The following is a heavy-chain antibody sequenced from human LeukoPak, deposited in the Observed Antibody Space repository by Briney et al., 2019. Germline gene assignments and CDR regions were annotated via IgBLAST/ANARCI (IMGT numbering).Heavy chain of an antibody. D-gene: IGHD3-9*01. CDR3: ARSSRRYFDSNWFDP. V-gene: IGHV4-59*01. CDR2: IYYSGST. Sequence: SETPSLTCTVSGGSISSYYWSWIRQPPGKGLDWIGSIYYSGSTNYNPSLKSRVTISIDTSKNQFSLKLTSVTAADTAVYYCARSSRRYFDSNWFDPWGQGTLVIVSS. J-gene: IGHJ5*02. CDR1: GGSISSYY.